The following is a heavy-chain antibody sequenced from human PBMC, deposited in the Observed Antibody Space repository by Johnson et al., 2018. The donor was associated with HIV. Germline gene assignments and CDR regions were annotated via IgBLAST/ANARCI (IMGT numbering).Heavy chain of an antibody. CDR1: GFTFNKYW. J-gene: IGHJ3*02. CDR2: IKHDGSER. D-gene: IGHD3-22*01. V-gene: IGHV3-7*01. CDR3: ARDPELDYFDNRAFDI. Sequence: VQLVESGGGLVQPGGSLRLSCAASGFTFNKYWMSWVRQAPGKGLEWVANIKHDGSERYYVDSVKGRFTISRDNAKNSLSLQMDSLRAEDTAVYYCARDPELDYFDNRAFDIWGQGTVVTVSS.